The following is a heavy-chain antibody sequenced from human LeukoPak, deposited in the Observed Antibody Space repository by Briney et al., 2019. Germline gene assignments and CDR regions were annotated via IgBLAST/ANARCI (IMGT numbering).Heavy chain of an antibody. J-gene: IGHJ4*02. V-gene: IGHV5-51*01. Sequence: GASLKISCRGSGYSFTTYWIGWVRQMPGKGLEWMGIIYPGDSDTRYTPSFQGQVTISADKSINTAYLQWSSLKASDTAMYYCARRQGCSSTSCPPDYWGQGTLVTVSP. D-gene: IGHD2-2*01. CDR1: GYSFTTYW. CDR2: IYPGDSDT. CDR3: ARRQGCSSTSCPPDY.